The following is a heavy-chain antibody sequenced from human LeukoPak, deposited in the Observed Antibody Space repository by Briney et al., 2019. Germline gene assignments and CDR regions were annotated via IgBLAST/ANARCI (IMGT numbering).Heavy chain of an antibody. CDR3: AGSGSHQRKHYYYYGMDV. V-gene: IGHV1-18*01. CDR2: ICAYNGNT. J-gene: IGHJ6*02. CDR1: GYTFTSYG. Sequence: ASVKVPCKASGYTFTSYGISWVRQAPGQGLEWMGWICAYNGNTNYAQKLQGRVTMTTDTSTSTAYMELRSLRSDDTAVYYCAGSGSHQRKHYYYYGMDVWGQGTTVTVSS. D-gene: IGHD3-10*01.